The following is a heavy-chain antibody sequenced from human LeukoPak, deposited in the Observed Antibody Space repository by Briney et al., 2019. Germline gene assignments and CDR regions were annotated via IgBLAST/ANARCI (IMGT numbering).Heavy chain of an antibody. CDR1: GYTFTGYG. CDR2: ISAYNGNT. J-gene: IGHJ4*02. Sequence: ASVKVSCKASGYTFTGYGISWVRQAPGQGLEWMGWISAYNGNTNYAQKLQGRVTMTTDTSTSTAYVELRSLRSDDTAVYYCARVGGYYDSSGYHEDDYWGQGTLVTVSS. D-gene: IGHD3-22*01. CDR3: ARVGGYYDSSGYHEDDY. V-gene: IGHV1-18*01.